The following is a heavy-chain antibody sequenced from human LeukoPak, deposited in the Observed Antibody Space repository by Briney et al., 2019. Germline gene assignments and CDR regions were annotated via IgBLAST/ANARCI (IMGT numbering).Heavy chain of an antibody. CDR3: ARDREYYFDY. Sequence: PGGSLRLSCAASGFTFSSNYMSWVRQAPGKGLEWVSVIYSGGSTFYADSVKGRFSISRDNAKNSLYLQMNSLRAEDTAVYYCARDREYYFDYWGQGTLVTVSS. J-gene: IGHJ4*02. CDR1: GFTFSSNY. V-gene: IGHV3-53*01. CDR2: IYSGGST.